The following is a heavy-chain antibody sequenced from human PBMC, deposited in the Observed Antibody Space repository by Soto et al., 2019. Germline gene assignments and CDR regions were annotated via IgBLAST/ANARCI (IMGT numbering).Heavy chain of an antibody. J-gene: IGHJ6*01. Sequence: QVQLVQSGAEVKKPGSSVKVSCKASGGTFSNYAFSWVRQAPGQGLEWLGGIMPLFGRADYAQKFRGRVTITADESTSTAHMELSSLRSEDTAVYYCASWLKEDGIGGNYYY. CDR1: GGTFSNYA. D-gene: IGHD1-20*01. V-gene: IGHV1-69*12. CDR3: ASWLKEDGIGGNYYY. CDR2: IMPLFGRA.